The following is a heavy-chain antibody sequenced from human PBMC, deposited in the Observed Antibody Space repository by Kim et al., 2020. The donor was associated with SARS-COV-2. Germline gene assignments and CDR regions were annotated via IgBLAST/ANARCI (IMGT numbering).Heavy chain of an antibody. V-gene: IGHV3-33*06. CDR3: AKGGVGVRQLVRYFDY. CDR1: GFTFSSYA. D-gene: IGHD6-13*01. CDR2: IWYDGSNK. Sequence: GGSLRLSCAASGFTFSSYAMHWVRQAPGKGLEWVAVIWYDGSNKYYADSVKGRFTISRDNSKNTLYLQMNSLRAEDTAVYYCAKGGVGVRQLVRYFDYWGQGTLVTVSS. J-gene: IGHJ4*02.